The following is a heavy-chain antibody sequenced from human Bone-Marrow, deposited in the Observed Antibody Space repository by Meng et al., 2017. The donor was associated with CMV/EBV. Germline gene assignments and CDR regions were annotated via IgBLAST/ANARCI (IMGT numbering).Heavy chain of an antibody. D-gene: IGHD2-21*02. J-gene: IGHJ4*02. CDR1: GFTFSNSA. V-gene: IGHV3-23*01. Sequence: SGFTFSNSAMTWVRQAPGKGVEWVSGISGSAATTYYAGSVKGRFTISRDNSKNSLYLQMNSLRVDDTAIYYCARGPPYCGGDCYSVDWGQGTLVTISS. CDR2: ISGSAATT. CDR3: ARGPPYCGGDCYSVD.